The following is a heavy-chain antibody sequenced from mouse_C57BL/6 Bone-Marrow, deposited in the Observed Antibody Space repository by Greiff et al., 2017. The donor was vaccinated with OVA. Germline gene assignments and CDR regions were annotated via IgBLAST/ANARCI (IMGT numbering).Heavy chain of an antibody. CDR3: ARGLLLN. D-gene: IGHD2-3*01. CDR2: IYPRSGNT. J-gene: IGHJ2*01. Sequence: QVQLQQSGAELVKPGASVKISCKASGYAFSSYWMNWVKQRPGKGLEWIGEIYPRSGNTYYNEKFKGKATLTADKSSSTAYMELRSLTSEDSAVYFCARGLLLNWGQGTTLTVSS. CDR1: GYAFSSYW. V-gene: IGHV1-80*01.